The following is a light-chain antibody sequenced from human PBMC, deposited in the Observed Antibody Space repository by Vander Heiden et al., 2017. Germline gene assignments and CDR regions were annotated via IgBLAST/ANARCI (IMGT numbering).Light chain of an antibody. Sequence: EIVMTQSPATLSVSPGGRATLSCRASQSVSSNLAWYKQRPGQAPRYLIYSASTRATGIPARFSGSGSGTEFTLTISSLQSEDFAVYYCQQYHNWPRTFGQGTKVEIK. CDR2: SAS. J-gene: IGKJ1*01. CDR1: QSVSSN. CDR3: QQYHNWPRT. V-gene: IGKV3-15*01.